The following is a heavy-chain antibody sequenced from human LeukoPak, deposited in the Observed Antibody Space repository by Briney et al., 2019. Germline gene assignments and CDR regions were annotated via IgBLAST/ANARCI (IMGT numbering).Heavy chain of an antibody. D-gene: IGHD6-25*01. CDR2: IYYSGST. CDR3: ARGAAATGDAFDI. J-gene: IGHJ3*02. Sequence: PSQTLSLTCTVPGGSISSGDYYWSWIRQPPGKGLEWIGYIYYSGSTYYNPSLRSRVTISVDTSKNQFSLKLSSVTAADTAVYYCARGAAATGDAFDIWGQGTMVTVSS. V-gene: IGHV4-30-4*08. CDR1: GGSISSGDYY.